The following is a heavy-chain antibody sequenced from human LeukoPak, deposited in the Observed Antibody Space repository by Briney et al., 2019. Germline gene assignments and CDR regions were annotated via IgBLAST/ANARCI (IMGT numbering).Heavy chain of an antibody. CDR3: ARDHCTNGVCFAFDI. CDR1: GYTFTSYY. D-gene: IGHD2-8*01. CDR2: INPNSGGT. Sequence: ASVKVSCKASGYTFTSYYIHWIRQTPGQGLEWMGWINPNSGGTNYAQKFQGRVTMTRDTSISTAYMELSRLRSDDTAVYYCARDHCTNGVCFAFDIWGQGTMVTVSS. V-gene: IGHV1-2*02. J-gene: IGHJ3*02.